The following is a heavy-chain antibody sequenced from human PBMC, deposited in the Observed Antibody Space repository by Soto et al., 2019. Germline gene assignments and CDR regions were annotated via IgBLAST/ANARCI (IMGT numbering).Heavy chain of an antibody. J-gene: IGHJ4*02. CDR2: IIPIFGTA. V-gene: IGHV1-69*06. Sequence: SLKVSCKASGGTSSSYAISWVRQAPGQGLEWMGGIIPIFGTANYAQKFQGRVTITVDKSTSTAYMELSSLRSEDTAVYYCASALGITGTTTQFDYWGQGTLVTVSS. CDR3: ASALGITGTTTQFDY. CDR1: GGTSSSYA. D-gene: IGHD1-7*01.